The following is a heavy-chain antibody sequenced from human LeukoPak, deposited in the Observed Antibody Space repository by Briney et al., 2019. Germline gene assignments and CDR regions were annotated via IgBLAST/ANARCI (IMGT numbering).Heavy chain of an antibody. D-gene: IGHD3-10*01. CDR3: ARDSRYGSGSYSWFDP. Sequence: SETLSLTCTVSGGSISSYYWSWIRQPPGKGLEWIGYISYSGSTNYNPSLKSRVTISIDTSKNQFSLKLTSVTAADTAVYYCARDSRYGSGSYSWFDPWGQGTLVTVSS. CDR1: GGSISSYY. V-gene: IGHV4-59*01. J-gene: IGHJ5*02. CDR2: ISYSGST.